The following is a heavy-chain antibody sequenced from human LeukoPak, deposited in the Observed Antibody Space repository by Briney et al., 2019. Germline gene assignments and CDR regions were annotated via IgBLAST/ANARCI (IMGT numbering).Heavy chain of an antibody. CDR1: GGSISSGGYS. D-gene: IGHD5-18*01. CDR2: IYHSGST. Sequence: SETLSLTCAVSGGSISSGGYSWSWIRQPPGKGLEWIGYIYHSGSTYYNPSLKSRVTISVDRSKNQFSLKLSSVTAADTAVYYCATAREYSNAFDIWGQGTMVTVSS. V-gene: IGHV4-30-2*01. J-gene: IGHJ3*02. CDR3: ATAREYSNAFDI.